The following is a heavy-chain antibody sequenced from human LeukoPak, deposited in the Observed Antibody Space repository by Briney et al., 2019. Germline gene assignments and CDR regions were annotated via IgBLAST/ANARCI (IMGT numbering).Heavy chain of an antibody. D-gene: IGHD3-22*01. CDR1: GFTVSSNY. J-gene: IGHJ4*02. V-gene: IGHV3-53*01. CDR2: IYSGGST. Sequence: AGRSLRLSCAASGFTVSSNYMSWVRQAPGKGLEWVSVIYSGGSTYYADSVKGRYTIARDNSKNTLYLQMNSLRAEDTAVYYCARDSDYYDSRGSLGAYWGQGTLVTVSS. CDR3: ARDSDYYDSRGSLGAY.